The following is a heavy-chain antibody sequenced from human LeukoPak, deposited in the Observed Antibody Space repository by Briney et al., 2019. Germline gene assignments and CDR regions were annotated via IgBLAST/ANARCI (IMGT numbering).Heavy chain of an antibody. CDR3: AKGSSGCDFDY. D-gene: IGHD6-19*01. CDR2: ISDTGGST. J-gene: IGHJ4*02. CDR1: GFTFSSYV. Sequence: GGSPRLSCAASGFTFSSYVMNWVRQAPGKGLEWVSAISDTGGSTYYADSVRGRFTISRDNSKNTLYLQMNSLRAEDTAVYYCAKGSSGCDFDYWGQGTLVTVSS. V-gene: IGHV3-23*01.